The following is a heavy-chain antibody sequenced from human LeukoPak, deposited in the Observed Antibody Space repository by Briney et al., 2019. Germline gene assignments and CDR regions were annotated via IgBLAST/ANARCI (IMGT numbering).Heavy chain of an antibody. Sequence: ASVKVSCKASGGTFSSYAISWVRQAPGQGLEWMGGIIPIFGTANYAQKFQGRVTITTDESTSTAYMELSSLRSEDTAVYYCASGIAARLRWTQRRRAENYYYMDVWGKGTTVTVSS. D-gene: IGHD6-6*01. CDR2: IIPIFGTA. CDR1: GGTFSSYA. J-gene: IGHJ6*03. V-gene: IGHV1-69*05. CDR3: ASGIAARLRWTQRRRAENYYYMDV.